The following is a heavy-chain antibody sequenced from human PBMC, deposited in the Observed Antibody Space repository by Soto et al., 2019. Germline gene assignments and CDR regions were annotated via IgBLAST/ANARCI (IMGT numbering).Heavy chain of an antibody. CDR1: GGSISSYY. D-gene: IGHD6-25*01. J-gene: IGHJ4*02. CDR3: ARGSHIDSSGRGRKFDY. V-gene: IGHV4-59*01. CDR2: IYYSGST. Sequence: SETLSLTCTVSGGSISSYYWSWIRQPPGKGLEWIGYIYYSGSTNYNPSLKSRVTISVDTSKNQFSLKLSSVTAADTAVYYCARGSHIDSSGRGRKFDYWGQGTLVTVSS.